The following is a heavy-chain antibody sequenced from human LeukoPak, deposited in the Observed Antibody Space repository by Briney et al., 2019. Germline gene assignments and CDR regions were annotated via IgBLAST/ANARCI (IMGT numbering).Heavy chain of an antibody. D-gene: IGHD3-3*01. CDR2: IKVDGSEK. V-gene: IGHV3-7*01. CDR1: GFTFSNYW. CDR3: ATDRGWRTSGYYLYYFEY. Sequence: GGSLRLSCAASGFTFSNYWMSWVRQAPGRGLEWVANIKVDGSEKYYLDSVRGRFTISRDNTMNSLYLQMSSLRAEDTAVYYCATDRGWRTSGYYLYYFEYWGQGTLVTYSS. J-gene: IGHJ4*02.